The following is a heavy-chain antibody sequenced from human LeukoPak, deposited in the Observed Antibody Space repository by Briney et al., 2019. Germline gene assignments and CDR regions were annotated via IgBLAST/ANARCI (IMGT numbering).Heavy chain of an antibody. V-gene: IGHV1-46*01. CDR2: INPTGGST. D-gene: IGHD2-21*02. CDR3: ARISCGDCYSGGEFDY. J-gene: IGHJ4*02. CDR1: GYTFPSYF. Sequence: ASVKVSCKASGYTFPSYFMHWVRQAPGQGLEWMGIINPTGGSTTYAQKFQGRVTMTRDTSTSTVYMELSSLGSDDTAVYYCARISCGDCYSGGEFDYWGQGTLVTVSS.